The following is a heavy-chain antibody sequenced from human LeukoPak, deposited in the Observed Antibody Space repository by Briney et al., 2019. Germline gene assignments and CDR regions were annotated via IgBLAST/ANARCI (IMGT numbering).Heavy chain of an antibody. CDR1: GFAFTNAW. CDR3: ATSSLSLPRY. D-gene: IGHD6-6*01. J-gene: IGHJ4*02. V-gene: IGHV4-59*04. CDR2: VYYSGIT. Sequence: PGGSLRLSCAASGFAFTNAWMNWVRQPPGKGLEWIGNVYYSGITYYNPSLKSRVIISLDTPKSQFSLKLSSVTAADTAVYYCATSSLSLPRYLGQGTLVTVSS.